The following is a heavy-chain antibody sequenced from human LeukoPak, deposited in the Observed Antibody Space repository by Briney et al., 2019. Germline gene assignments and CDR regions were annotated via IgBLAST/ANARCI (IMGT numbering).Heavy chain of an antibody. CDR3: AKGEVGSRHYSMDV. Sequence: GGSLRLSCATSGFTLSSFWMHWVRQAPGKGLEWVSGISGSGGSTYYADSVKGRFTISRDNSKNTLYLQMNSLRAEDTAVYYCAKGEVGSRHYSMDVWGKGTTGTVSS. V-gene: IGHV3-23*01. J-gene: IGHJ6*04. D-gene: IGHD1-26*01. CDR1: GFTLSSFW. CDR2: ISGSGGST.